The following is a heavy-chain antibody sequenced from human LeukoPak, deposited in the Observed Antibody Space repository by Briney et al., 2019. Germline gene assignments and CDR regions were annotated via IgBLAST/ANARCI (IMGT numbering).Heavy chain of an antibody. CDR3: ARNLGSSGWYLPTDY. D-gene: IGHD6-19*01. J-gene: IGHJ4*02. Sequence: GGSLRLPCAASGFTFSSYSMNWVRQAPGKGLEWVSSISSSSSYIYYADSVKGRFTISRDNAKNSLYLQMNSLRAEDTAVYYCARNLGSSGWYLPTDYWGQGTLVTVSS. CDR2: ISSSSSYI. CDR1: GFTFSSYS. V-gene: IGHV3-21*01.